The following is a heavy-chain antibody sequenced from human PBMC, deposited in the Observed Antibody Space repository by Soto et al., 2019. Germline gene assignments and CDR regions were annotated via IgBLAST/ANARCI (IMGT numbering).Heavy chain of an antibody. CDR3: ARHGSGSYSHAFDI. CDR1: GYSFTSYW. Sequence: GESPKISCKGSGYSFTSYWISWVRQMPGKGLEWMGRIDPSDSYTNYSPSFQGHVTISADKSISTAYLQWSSLKASDTAMYYCARHGSGSYSHAFDIWGQGTMVTVSS. CDR2: IDPSDSYT. V-gene: IGHV5-10-1*01. J-gene: IGHJ3*02. D-gene: IGHD1-26*01.